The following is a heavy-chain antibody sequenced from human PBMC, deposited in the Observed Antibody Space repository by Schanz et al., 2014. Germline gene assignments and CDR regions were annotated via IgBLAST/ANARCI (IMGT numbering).Heavy chain of an antibody. D-gene: IGHD6-13*01. CDR2: ISGGGGTR. J-gene: IGHJ4*01. Sequence: EVQLVESGGGLVKPGGSLRLSCEASEFTFSSYKMNWVRQAPGKGLEWVSGISGGGGTRNYADSVKGRFTISRDNSKNTLYLQMNSLRAEDTAVYYCAREQIMAAAGLVDYWGHGTLVTVSS. CDR3: AREQIMAAAGLVDY. CDR1: EFTFSSYK. V-gene: IGHV3-21*04.